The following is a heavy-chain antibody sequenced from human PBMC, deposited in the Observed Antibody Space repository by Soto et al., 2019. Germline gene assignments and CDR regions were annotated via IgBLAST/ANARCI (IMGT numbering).Heavy chain of an antibody. V-gene: IGHV1-2*04. CDR2: INPYSGGT. CDR1: GYTFTEYY. CDR3: TTASGDDFDY. Sequence: QVQLVQSGAEVKKPGASVKVSCKASGYTFTEYYMHWVRHAPGKGLEWMGWINPYSGGTKSAVKFQDWVTMTRDTSIITAYMELSRLRSYHTTVYISTTASGDDFDYWCQGTLVTVSS. J-gene: IGHJ4*02. D-gene: IGHD2-21*02.